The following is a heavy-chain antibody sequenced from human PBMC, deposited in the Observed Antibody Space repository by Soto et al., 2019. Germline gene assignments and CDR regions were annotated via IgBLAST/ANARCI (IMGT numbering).Heavy chain of an antibody. Sequence: SETLSLTCAVYGGSFSGYYWGWIRQPPGKGLEWIGEINHSGSTNYNPSLKSRVTISVDTSKNQFSLKLSSVTAADTAVYYCARGPGYRGYPKSGINLRNYYYYGMDVWGQGTTVTVSS. CDR3: ARGPGYRGYPKSGINLRNYYYYGMDV. V-gene: IGHV4-34*01. CDR1: GGSFSGYY. J-gene: IGHJ6*02. D-gene: IGHD5-18*01. CDR2: INHSGST.